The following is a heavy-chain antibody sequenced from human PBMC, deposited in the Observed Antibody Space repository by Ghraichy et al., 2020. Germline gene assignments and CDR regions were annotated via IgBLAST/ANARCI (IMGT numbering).Heavy chain of an antibody. CDR3: ARGMRRGSSPAAVGY. CDR1: GGSFSGYY. J-gene: IGHJ4*02. D-gene: IGHD4-23*01. V-gene: IGHV4-34*01. CDR2: INHSGST. Sequence: SETLSLTCAVYGGSFSGYYWSWIRQPPGKGLEWIGEINHSGSTNYNPSLKSRVTISVDTSKNQFSLKLSSVTAADTAVYYCARGMRRGSSPAAVGYWGQGTLVTVSS.